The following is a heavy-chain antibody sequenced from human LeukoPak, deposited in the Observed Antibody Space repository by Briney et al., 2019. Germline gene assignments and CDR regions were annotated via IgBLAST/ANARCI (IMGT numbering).Heavy chain of an antibody. D-gene: IGHD5-18*01. V-gene: IGHV1-2*06. CDR1: GYTFTGYY. CDR3: ARESYGLSLNY. CDR2: INPNSGGT. J-gene: IGHJ4*02. Sequence: ASVKVSCKASGYTFTGYYMHWVRQAPGQGLEWMGRINPNSGGTNYAQKFQGRVTMTRGTSISTAYMELSRLRSDDTAVYYCARESYGLSLNYWGQGTLVTVSS.